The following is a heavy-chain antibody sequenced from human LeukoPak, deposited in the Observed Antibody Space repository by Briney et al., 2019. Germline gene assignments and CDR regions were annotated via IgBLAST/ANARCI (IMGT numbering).Heavy chain of an antibody. D-gene: IGHD3-3*01. Sequence: GGSLRLSCYVSGSTFSDSVIHWVRHAAGKGLEWVGRVRSKTKSGETAYAASVKGRFTISRDDSKDTAYLQMNSLKPEDTAVYYCTSPAHDFDIWSGYYSLWGHGTQVTVSS. CDR1: GSTFSDSV. V-gene: IGHV3-73*01. CDR2: VRSKTKSGET. CDR3: TSPAHDFDIWSGYYSL. J-gene: IGHJ4*01.